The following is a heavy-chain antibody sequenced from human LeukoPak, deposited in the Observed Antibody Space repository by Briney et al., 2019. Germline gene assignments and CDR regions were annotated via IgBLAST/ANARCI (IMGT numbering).Heavy chain of an antibody. Sequence: QPGGSLRLSCAASGFTVSSNYMTWVRQAPGKGLEWVSVMYTLGNTYYADSVKGRFTISRDNAKNSLYLQMNSLRAEDTAVYYCARDGACSSTSCYASPVFDYWGQGTLVTVSS. J-gene: IGHJ4*02. CDR1: GFTVSSNY. CDR3: ARDGACSSTSCYASPVFDY. V-gene: IGHV3-66*01. CDR2: MYTLGNT. D-gene: IGHD2-2*01.